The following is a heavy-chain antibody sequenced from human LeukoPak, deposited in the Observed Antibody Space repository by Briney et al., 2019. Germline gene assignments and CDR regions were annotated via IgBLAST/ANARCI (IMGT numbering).Heavy chain of an antibody. CDR1: GGSISSSSYY. Sequence: SETLSLTCTVSGGSISSSSYYWGWIRQPPGKGLEWIGSIYYSGSTYYNPSLKSRVTISVDTSKNQFSLKLSSVTAPDTAVYYCARTGKTLLNYDFDYGGRGTLVTVSS. CDR2: IYYSGST. J-gene: IGHJ4*02. D-gene: IGHD1-7*01. CDR3: ARTGKTLLNYDFDY. V-gene: IGHV4-39*07.